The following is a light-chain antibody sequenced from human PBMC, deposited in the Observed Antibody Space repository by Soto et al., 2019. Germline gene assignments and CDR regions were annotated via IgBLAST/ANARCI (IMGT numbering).Light chain of an antibody. CDR3: QQLSHSQYT. CDR1: YDISSS. J-gene: IGKJ2*01. CDR2: DSY. Sequence: DIQLTQSPSFLSSSVEDRVTISCRASYDISSSLAWYQQEPGKPPKLLIYDSYTLQTGVPSRFTGSGAGRKFSLTISGLKSGYFATSFCQQLSHSQYTFGQGTKLEIK. V-gene: IGKV1-9*01.